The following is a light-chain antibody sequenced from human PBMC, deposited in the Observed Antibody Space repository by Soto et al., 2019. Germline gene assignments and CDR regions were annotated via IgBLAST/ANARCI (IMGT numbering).Light chain of an antibody. J-gene: IGKJ5*01. V-gene: IGKV3-11*01. Sequence: LKQSVATLSLSPGERATRSCRASETIRGLLAWYQQRHGKTPRILIYDTSNRDTGIPARFRGRGSGTDFTLPLSGLEPADLGVYYCQQRHNWPITFGQGTRLEIK. CDR3: QQRHNWPIT. CDR1: ETIRGL. CDR2: DTS.